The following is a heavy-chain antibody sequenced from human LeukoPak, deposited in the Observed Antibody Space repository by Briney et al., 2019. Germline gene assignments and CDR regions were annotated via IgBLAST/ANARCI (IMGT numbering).Heavy chain of an antibody. CDR3: ARWAHDFWSGYRFDY. CDR2: ISYDGSNK. J-gene: IGHJ4*02. CDR1: GISFRSYG. V-gene: IGHV3-30*12. Sequence: GRSLRLSCAASGISFRSYGMHWVRQAPGKGLEWVAVISYDGSNKYYADSVKGRFTISRDNAKNSLYLQMNSLRAEDTAVYYCARWAHDFWSGYRFDYWGQGTLVTVSS. D-gene: IGHD3-3*01.